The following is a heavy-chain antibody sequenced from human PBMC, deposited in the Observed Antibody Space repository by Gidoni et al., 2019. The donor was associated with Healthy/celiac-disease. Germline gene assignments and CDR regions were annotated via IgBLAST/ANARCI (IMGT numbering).Heavy chain of an antibody. J-gene: IGHJ4*02. Sequence: QVQLVQSGAEGKKPGASVKVSCKASGYSFTGYYRHWVRPAPGQGLEWMGWINPTSGGTNSAQKFQGRVTMTRDTSISTAYMELSRLRSDDTAVYYCARVRITFGGVSDCFDYWGQGTLVTVSS. CDR1: GYSFTGYY. CDR2: INPTSGGT. D-gene: IGHD3-16*01. CDR3: ARVRITFGGVSDCFDY. V-gene: IGHV1-2*02.